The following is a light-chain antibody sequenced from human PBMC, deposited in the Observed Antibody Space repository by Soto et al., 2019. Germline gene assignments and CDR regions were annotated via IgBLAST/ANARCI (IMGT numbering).Light chain of an antibody. CDR3: SSYAGSDTVV. CDR1: SSDVGGYNY. J-gene: IGLJ2*01. Sequence: QSALTQPPSASGSPGQSVTISCTGTSSDVGGYNYDSWYQQHPGKAPKLMIYSVSDRPPGVPDRFSGSKSGNTAYLTVSGLQPEDEADYYCSSYAGSDTVVFGGGTKVTVL. CDR2: SVS. V-gene: IGLV2-8*01.